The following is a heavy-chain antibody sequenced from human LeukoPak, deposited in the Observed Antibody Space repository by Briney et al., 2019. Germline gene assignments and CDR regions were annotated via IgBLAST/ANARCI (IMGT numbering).Heavy chain of an antibody. V-gene: IGHV1-69*01. CDR2: IIPIFGTA. CDR3: ARGVYYYDSSGHPYNWFDP. Sequence: GASVKVSCKASGGTFSSYAISWVRQAPGQGLEWMGGIIPIFGTANYAQKFQGRVTITADESTSTAYMELSSLRSEDTAVYYCARGVYYYDSSGHPYNWFDPWGQGTLVTVSS. J-gene: IGHJ5*02. CDR1: GGTFSSYA. D-gene: IGHD3-22*01.